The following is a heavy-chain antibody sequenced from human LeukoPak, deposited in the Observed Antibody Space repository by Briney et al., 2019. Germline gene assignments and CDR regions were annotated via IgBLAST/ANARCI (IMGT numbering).Heavy chain of an antibody. CDR3: ARDGGYCSSGTICYSRAEYYYYGLDV. D-gene: IGHD2-2*01. CDR1: GYTFTSYD. J-gene: IGHJ6*02. CDR2: INPNSGGT. Sequence: GASVKVSCKTSGYTFTSYDINWVRQATGQGLEWVGRINPNSGGTNYAQNFQGRVTMTRDTSISTVYMELSRLRSDDTAVYYCARDGGYCSSGTICYSRAEYYYYGLDVWGQGTTVTVSS. V-gene: IGHV1-2*06.